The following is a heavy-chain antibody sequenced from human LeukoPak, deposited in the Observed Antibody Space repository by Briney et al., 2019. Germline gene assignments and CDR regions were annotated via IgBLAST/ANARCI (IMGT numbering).Heavy chain of an antibody. Sequence: ASVKVSCKASGYTFTGYYMHWVRQAPGQGLEWMGWINPNSGGTNYAQKFQGRVTMTRDTSISTASMELSSLKPDDTAVYYCARDYRRLLRGTKLAERSQNWFDPWGQGTLVTVSS. CDR1: GYTFTGYY. D-gene: IGHD3-10*01. CDR3: ARDYRRLLRGTKLAERSQNWFDP. CDR2: INPNSGGT. V-gene: IGHV1-2*02. J-gene: IGHJ5*02.